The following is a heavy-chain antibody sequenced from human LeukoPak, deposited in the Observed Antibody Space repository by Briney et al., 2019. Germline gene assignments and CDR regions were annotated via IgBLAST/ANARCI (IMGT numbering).Heavy chain of an antibody. J-gene: IGHJ4*02. CDR2: IYYSGST. CDR1: GGSISGYY. Sequence: PSETLSLTCTVSGGSISGYYWSWIRQPPGKGLEWIGYIYYSGSTNYNPSLKSRVTISLDTSKNQFSLKLSSVTAADTAVYYCATQARIVGATGYFDYWGQGTLVTVSS. D-gene: IGHD1-26*01. CDR3: ATQARIVGATGYFDY. V-gene: IGHV4-59*08.